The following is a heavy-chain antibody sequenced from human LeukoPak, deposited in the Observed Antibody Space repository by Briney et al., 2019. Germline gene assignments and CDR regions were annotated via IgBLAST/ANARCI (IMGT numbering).Heavy chain of an antibody. D-gene: IGHD2-2*01. Sequence: ASVKVSCKASGYTFTSYGISWVRQAPGQGLEWMGWISAYNGNTNYAQKLQGRVTMTTDTSTSTAYMELRSLRSDGTAVYYCARDGEDIVVVPAANDAFDIWGQGTMVTVSS. CDR3: ARDGEDIVVVPAANDAFDI. CDR2: ISAYNGNT. J-gene: IGHJ3*02. CDR1: GYTFTSYG. V-gene: IGHV1-18*01.